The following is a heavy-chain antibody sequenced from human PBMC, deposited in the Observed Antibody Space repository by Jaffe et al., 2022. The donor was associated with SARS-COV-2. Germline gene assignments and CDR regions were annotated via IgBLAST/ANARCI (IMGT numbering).Heavy chain of an antibody. Sequence: QLQLQESGPGLVMPSETLSLTCTVSGDSISSSSFCWGWIRQPPGKGLEWIGSVYYSGITYFNPSLKSRVTIPVDTSKNQFSLRLSSVTAADTAVYYCARSWQQLGIYYFDYWGQGTLVTVSS. J-gene: IGHJ4*02. D-gene: IGHD6-13*01. CDR3: ARSWQQLGIYYFDY. CDR1: GDSISSSSFC. CDR2: VYYSGIT. V-gene: IGHV4-39*01.